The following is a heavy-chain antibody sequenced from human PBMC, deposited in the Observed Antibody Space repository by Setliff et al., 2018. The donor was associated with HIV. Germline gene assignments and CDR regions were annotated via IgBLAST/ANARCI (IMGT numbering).Heavy chain of an antibody. D-gene: IGHD5-18*01. Sequence: PSETLSLTCTVSGGSISGYYWSWIRQPPGKGLEWIGSIYYSGSTNYNPSLKSRVTISVETSKNQFSRNLSSVTAADTAVYYCAAWGPRYSYAPYFCDSWGQGTLVTVSS. J-gene: IGHJ4*02. CDR3: AAWGPRYSYAPYFCDS. V-gene: IGHV4-59*12. CDR1: GGSISGYY. CDR2: IYYSGST.